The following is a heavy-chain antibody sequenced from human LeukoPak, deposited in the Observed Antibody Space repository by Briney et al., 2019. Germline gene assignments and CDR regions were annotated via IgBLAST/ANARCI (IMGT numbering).Heavy chain of an antibody. CDR3: ARDPGDIVVSGWFDP. D-gene: IGHD2-15*01. CDR1: GGTFSSYA. CDR2: IIPIFGTA. Sequence: PGSSVKVSCKASGGTFSSYAISWVRQAPGQGLEWMGGIIPIFGTANYAQKFQGRVTITADESTSTAYMELSSLRSEDTAVYYCARDPGDIVVSGWFDPWGQGTLVTVSS. V-gene: IGHV1-69*01. J-gene: IGHJ5*02.